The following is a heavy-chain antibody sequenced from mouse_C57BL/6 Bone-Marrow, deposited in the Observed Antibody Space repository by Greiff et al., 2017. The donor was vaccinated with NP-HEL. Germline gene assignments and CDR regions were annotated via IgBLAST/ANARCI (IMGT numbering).Heavy chain of an antibody. CDR2: IWSGGST. J-gene: IGHJ4*01. D-gene: IGHD1-1*01. V-gene: IGHV2-2*01. Sequence: VQLQQSGPGLVQPSQSLSITCTVSGFSLTSYGVHWVRQSPGKGLEWLGVIWSGGSTDYNAAFISSLNIRKDNSKSQVFFKMNSLQADDTAIYYCARTPSRYYGSSDEYAMDYWGQGTSVTVSS. CDR1: GFSLTSYG. CDR3: ARTPSRYYGSSDEYAMDY.